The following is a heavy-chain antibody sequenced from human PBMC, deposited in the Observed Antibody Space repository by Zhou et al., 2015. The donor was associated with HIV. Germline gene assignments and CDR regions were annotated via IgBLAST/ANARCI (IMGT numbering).Heavy chain of an antibody. V-gene: IGHV1-69*06. CDR2: IIPVLGTS. CDR1: GGTFSSYG. D-gene: IGHD3-22*01. Sequence: QVQLVQSGAEMKKPGSSVKVSCKPSGGTFSSYGITWVRQAPGQGLEWMGGIIPVLGTSNYAQKFQGRVSITADRSMSTAYMELRSLKSEDTAVYYCARLELGYNYDNSGPFDLWGRGTLVSVS. CDR3: ARLELGYNYDNSGPFDL. J-gene: IGHJ2*01.